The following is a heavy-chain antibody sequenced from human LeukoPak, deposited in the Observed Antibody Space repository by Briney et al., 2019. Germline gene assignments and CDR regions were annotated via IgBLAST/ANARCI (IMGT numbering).Heavy chain of an antibody. D-gene: IGHD3-16*02. CDR3: AKGDYDYVWGSYRLPYYFDY. Sequence: TGGSLRLSCAASGFTFDDYAMHRVRQAPGKGLEWVSGISWNSGSIGYADSVKGRFTISRDNAKNSLYLQMNSLRAEDTALYYCAKGDYDYVWGSYRLPYYFDYWGQGTLVTVSS. CDR2: ISWNSGSI. V-gene: IGHV3-9*01. CDR1: GFTFDDYA. J-gene: IGHJ4*02.